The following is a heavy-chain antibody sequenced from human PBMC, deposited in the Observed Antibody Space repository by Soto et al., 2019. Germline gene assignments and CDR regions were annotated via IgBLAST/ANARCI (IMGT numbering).Heavy chain of an antibody. CDR1: GGSISSSSYY. CDR2: IYYSGST. CDR3: ARRFWSGLAYGMDV. D-gene: IGHD3-3*01. V-gene: IGHV4-39*01. Sequence: SETLSLTCTVSGGSISSSSYYWGWIRQPPGKGLEWIGSIYYSGSTYYNPSLKSRVTISVDTSKNQFSLKLSSVTAADTAVYYCARRFWSGLAYGMDVWGQGTTVTVSS. J-gene: IGHJ6*02.